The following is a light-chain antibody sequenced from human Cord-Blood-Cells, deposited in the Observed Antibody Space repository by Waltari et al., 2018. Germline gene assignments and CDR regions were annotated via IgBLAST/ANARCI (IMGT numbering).Light chain of an antibody. V-gene: IGLV2-23*02. CDR1: SSDVGSYNL. CDR3: CSYAGSSTNWV. Sequence: QSALTQPASVSGSPGQSITISCTGTSSDVGSYNLVSWYQQHPGKAPKLMIYEVSKRPSGVSNRFSGSKSGNTTSLTISGLQAEDEADYYCCSYAGSSTNWVFGGGTKLTVI. J-gene: IGLJ3*02. CDR2: EVS.